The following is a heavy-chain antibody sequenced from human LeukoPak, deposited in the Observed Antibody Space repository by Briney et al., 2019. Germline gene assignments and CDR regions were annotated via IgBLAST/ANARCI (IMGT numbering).Heavy chain of an antibody. D-gene: IGHD5-18*01. Sequence: EASVKVSCKASGGTFSSYAISWVRQAPGQGLEWMGGIIPIFGTANYAQKFQGRVTITADESTSTAYMELSSLRSEDTAVYYCARGGYSYGGSSGLDYWGQGTLVTVSS. CDR2: IIPIFGTA. V-gene: IGHV1-69*13. CDR3: ARGGYSYGGSSGLDY. J-gene: IGHJ4*02. CDR1: GGTFSSYA.